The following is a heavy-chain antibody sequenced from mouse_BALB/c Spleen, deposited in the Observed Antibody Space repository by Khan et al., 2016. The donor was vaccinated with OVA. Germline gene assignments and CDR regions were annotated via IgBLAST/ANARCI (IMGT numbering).Heavy chain of an antibody. CDR1: GFTFSSYS. J-gene: IGHJ3*01. CDR2: ISSGGDYT. D-gene: IGHD4-1*01. CDR3: ASHLTGSFAY. V-gene: IGHV5-6*01. Sequence: EVKLMESGGDLVKPGGSLKLSCAASGFTFSSYSMSWVRQTPDKRLEWVATISSGGDYTYYPDSVKGRFTISRDNSRNTLYLQMSSLKSGDTAMYYCASHLTGSFAYWGQGTLVTVSA.